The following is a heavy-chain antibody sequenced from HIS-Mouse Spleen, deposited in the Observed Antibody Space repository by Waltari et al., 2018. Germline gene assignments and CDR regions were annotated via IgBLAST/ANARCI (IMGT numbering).Heavy chain of an antibody. J-gene: IGHJ4*02. V-gene: IGHV3-30*04. CDR3: ARESTNWGADY. Sequence: QVQLVESGGGVVQPGRSLRRSWSASGFLFSRLAKHLLCQAPGKGLEWVVVISKDGSNKYYADSVKGRFTISRDNSKNTLYLQMNSLRAEDTAVYYCARESTNWGADYWGQGTLVTVSS. CDR2: ISKDGSNK. D-gene: IGHD7-27*01. CDR1: GFLFSRLA.